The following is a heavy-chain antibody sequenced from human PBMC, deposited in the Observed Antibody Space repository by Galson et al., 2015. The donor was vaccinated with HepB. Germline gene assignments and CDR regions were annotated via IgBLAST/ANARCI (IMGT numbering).Heavy chain of an antibody. D-gene: IGHD2-2*01. J-gene: IGHJ6*02. Sequence: SCKASGGTFSSFAISWVRQAPGQGLEWMGGIIPIFATATYAQNFRDRVTFTADESTNTAYMELTSLRSEDTAVYCCAREDIVLIPAAIERPQFDKRRPYHYFGMDAWGQGTTVTVSS. CDR2: IIPIFATA. CDR1: GGTFSSFA. V-gene: IGHV1-69*01. CDR3: AREDIVLIPAAIERPQFDKRRPYHYFGMDA.